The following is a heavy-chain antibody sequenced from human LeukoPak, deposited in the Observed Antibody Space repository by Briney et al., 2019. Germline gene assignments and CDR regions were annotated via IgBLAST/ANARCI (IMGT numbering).Heavy chain of an antibody. Sequence: GGSLRLSRAASGLTFSSYSMNWVRQAPGKGLEWVSSISSSSSYIYYADSVKGRFTISRDNAKNSLYLQMNSLRAEDTAVYYCARDQSGGRGDYWGQGTLVTVSS. J-gene: IGHJ4*02. CDR3: ARDQSGGRGDY. V-gene: IGHV3-21*01. CDR2: ISSSSSYI. D-gene: IGHD3-10*01. CDR1: GLTFSSYS.